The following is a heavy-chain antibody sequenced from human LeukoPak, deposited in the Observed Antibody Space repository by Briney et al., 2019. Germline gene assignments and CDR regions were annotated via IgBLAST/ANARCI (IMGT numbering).Heavy chain of an antibody. CDR3: ARYRLGLGIDY. Sequence: SETLSLTCAVYGGSFSGYYWSWIRQPPGKGLEWIGEINHSGSTNYNPSLKSRVTISVDTSKNQFSPKLSSVTAADTAVYYCARYRLGLGIDYWGQGTLVTVSS. J-gene: IGHJ4*02. V-gene: IGHV4-34*01. CDR1: GGSFSGYY. D-gene: IGHD3-9*01. CDR2: INHSGST.